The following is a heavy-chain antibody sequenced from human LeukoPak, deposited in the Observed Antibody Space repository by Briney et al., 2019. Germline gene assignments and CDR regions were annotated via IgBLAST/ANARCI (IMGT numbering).Heavy chain of an antibody. J-gene: IGHJ4*02. D-gene: IGHD1-26*01. CDR1: GFTFSSYG. CDR3: AKWAPSGSYPDY. V-gene: IGHV3-30*18. CDR2: ISYDGSNK. Sequence: PGGSLRLSCAASGFTFSSYGMHWVRQAPGKGLEWVAVISYDGSNKYYADSVKGRFTISRDNSKNTLYLQMNSLRAEDTAVYYCAKWAPSGSYPDYWGQGTLVAVSS.